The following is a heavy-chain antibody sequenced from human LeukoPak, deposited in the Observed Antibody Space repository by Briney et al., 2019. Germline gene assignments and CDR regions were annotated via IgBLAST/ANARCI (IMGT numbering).Heavy chain of an antibody. CDR1: GGSISSSSYY. Sequence: NPSETLSLTCTVSGGSISSSSYYWGWIRQPPGKGLKWIGSIYYSGSTYYNPSLKSRVTISVDTSKNQFSLKLSSVTAADTAVYYCARHVYSSGYYHCDYWGQGTLVTVSS. V-gene: IGHV4-39*01. J-gene: IGHJ4*02. CDR3: ARHVYSSGYYHCDY. CDR2: IYYSGST. D-gene: IGHD3-22*01.